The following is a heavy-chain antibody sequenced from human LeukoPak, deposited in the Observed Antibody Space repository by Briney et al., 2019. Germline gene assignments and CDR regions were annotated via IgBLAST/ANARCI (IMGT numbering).Heavy chain of an antibody. J-gene: IGHJ5*02. CDR3: AKDAVRGVIITYWFDP. CDR1: GFTFSSYA. V-gene: IGHV3-30*04. CDR2: ISYDGSNK. D-gene: IGHD3-10*01. Sequence: GGSLRLSCAASGFTFSSYAMHWVRQAPGKGLEWVAVISYDGSNKYYADSVKGRFTISRDNSKNTLYLQMNSLRAEDTAVYYCAKDAVRGVIITYWFDPWGQGTLVTVSS.